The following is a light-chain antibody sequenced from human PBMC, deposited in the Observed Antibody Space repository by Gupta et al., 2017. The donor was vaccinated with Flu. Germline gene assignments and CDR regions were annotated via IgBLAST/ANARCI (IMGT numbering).Light chain of an antibody. Sequence: QSALTQPRSVSGSPGQSVAISCTGTSSDVGAYNYVSWYQQHPGKAPKLIIYDVTKRPSGVPDRFTGSKSGNTASLTISGLQPEDEADYHCCSFGAASFFGGGIKLTVL. CDR3: CSFGAASF. CDR1: SSDVGAYNY. J-gene: IGLJ2*01. CDR2: DVT. V-gene: IGLV2-11*01.